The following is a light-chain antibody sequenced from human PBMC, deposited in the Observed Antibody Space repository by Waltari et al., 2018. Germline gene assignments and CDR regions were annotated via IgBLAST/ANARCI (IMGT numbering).Light chain of an antibody. CDR2: DNN. Sequence: QSVLTQPPSVSAAPGKKVTISCSGSSANIGTYFVSWYHQLPGAAPKLLIYDNNKRPSGIPDRFSASKSGTSATLGITGLQIGDEADYYCATWDNSLTDVVFGGGTKLTVL. V-gene: IGLV1-51*01. J-gene: IGLJ2*01. CDR3: ATWDNSLTDVV. CDR1: SANIGTYF.